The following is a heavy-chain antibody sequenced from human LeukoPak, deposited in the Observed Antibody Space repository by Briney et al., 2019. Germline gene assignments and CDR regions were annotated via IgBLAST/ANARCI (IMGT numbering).Heavy chain of an antibody. D-gene: IGHD3-22*01. CDR2: INPSGGST. CDR3: ARESYYDNRAEVDAFDI. J-gene: IGHJ3*02. CDR1: GYTFTSYY. Sequence: ASVKVSCKASGYTFTSYYIHWVRQAPGQGLEWMGIINPSGGSTSYAQKFQGRVTMTTDTSTSTAYMELRSLRSDDTAVYYCARESYYDNRAEVDAFDIWGQGTMVTVSS. V-gene: IGHV1-46*01.